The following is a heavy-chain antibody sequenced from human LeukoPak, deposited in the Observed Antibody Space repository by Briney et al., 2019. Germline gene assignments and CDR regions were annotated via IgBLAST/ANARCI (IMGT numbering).Heavy chain of an antibody. CDR1: GISFSNYW. CDR2: IKEDGSQR. Sequence: GGSLRLSCAASGISFSNYWMHWVRQAPGKGLEWVANIKEDGSQRNYVDSVKGRFTISRDNAKNSLYLQMNNLRAEDTAVYCCATGIATHFGGSDSWGQGTLVTVSS. D-gene: IGHD1-1*01. CDR3: ATGIATHFGGSDS. J-gene: IGHJ4*02. V-gene: IGHV3-7*01.